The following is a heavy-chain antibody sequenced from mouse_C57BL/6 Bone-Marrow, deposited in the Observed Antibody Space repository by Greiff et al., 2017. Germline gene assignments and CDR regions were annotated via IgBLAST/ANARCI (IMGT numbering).Heavy chain of an antibody. CDR3: ANRGHSKGYYYAMDY. CDR2: INPYNGGT. V-gene: IGHV1-19*01. Sequence: VHVKQSGPVLVKPGASVKMSCKASGYTFTDYYMNWVKQSHGKSLEWIGVINPYNGGTSYNQKFKGKATLTVDKSSSTAYMELNSLTSEDSAVYYCANRGHSKGYYYAMDYWGQGTSVTVSS. J-gene: IGHJ4*01. CDR1: GYTFTDYY. D-gene: IGHD3-3*01.